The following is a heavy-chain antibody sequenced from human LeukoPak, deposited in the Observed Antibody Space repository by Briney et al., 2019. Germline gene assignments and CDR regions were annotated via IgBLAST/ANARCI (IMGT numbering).Heavy chain of an antibody. V-gene: IGHV3-7*01. Sequence: GGSLRLSCAASGFAFSSYWMSWVRQAPGKGLEWVANIKQDGSEKYYVDSAKGRFTISRDNAKNSLYLQMNSLRAEDTAVYYCARGSPDYYGSGSYGGDYWGQGTLVTVSS. J-gene: IGHJ4*02. CDR3: ARGSPDYYGSGSYGGDY. CDR2: IKQDGSEK. D-gene: IGHD3-10*01. CDR1: GFAFSSYW.